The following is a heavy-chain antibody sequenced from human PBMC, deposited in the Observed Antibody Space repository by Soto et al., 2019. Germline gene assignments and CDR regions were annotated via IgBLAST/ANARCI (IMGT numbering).Heavy chain of an antibody. Sequence: GASVKVSCKASGYTFTSYGISWVRQAPGQGLEWMGWISAYNGNTNYAQKLQGRVTMTTDTSTSTAYMELRSLRSDDTAVYYCARGPTTVTWDYYYYYYMDVWGKGTTVTVS. CDR3: ARGPTTVTWDYYYYYYMDV. CDR1: GYTFTSYG. CDR2: ISAYNGNT. J-gene: IGHJ6*03. V-gene: IGHV1-18*01. D-gene: IGHD4-17*01.